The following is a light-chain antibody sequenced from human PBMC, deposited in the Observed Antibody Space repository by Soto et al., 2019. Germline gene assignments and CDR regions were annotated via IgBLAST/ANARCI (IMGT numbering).Light chain of an antibody. J-gene: IGKJ1*01. CDR2: GAS. V-gene: IGKV3D-7*01. Sequence: PGARVTLSCRASQSVSSSYLTWYQQKPGQAPRLLIYGASTRATGIPARFSGSWSGTYFTLTISSLQPEDFAVYYCQQDYNLRTFGQGTKVEIK. CDR3: QQDYNLRT. CDR1: QSVSSSY.